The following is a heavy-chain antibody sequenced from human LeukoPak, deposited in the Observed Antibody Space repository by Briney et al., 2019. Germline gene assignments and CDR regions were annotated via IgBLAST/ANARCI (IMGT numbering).Heavy chain of an antibody. CDR3: VRGREGYNYGRFDF. V-gene: IGHV4-34*01. CDR1: GGSFSGYF. D-gene: IGHD5-18*01. J-gene: IGHJ4*02. CDR2: ISHSGST. Sequence: SETLSLTCAVYGGSFSGYFWSWIRQSPGMELEWIGEISHSGSTNYNPSLKGRVTLSVDTSKNQFSLNLNSIIAADTAVYYCVRGREGYNYGRFDFWGQGTLVTVSS.